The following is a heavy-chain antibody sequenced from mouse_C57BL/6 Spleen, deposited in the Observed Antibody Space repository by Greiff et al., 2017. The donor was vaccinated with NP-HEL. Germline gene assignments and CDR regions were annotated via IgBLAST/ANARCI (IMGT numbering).Heavy chain of an antibody. CDR3: VVDSSGYVGMDY. D-gene: IGHD3-2*02. Sequence: EVKLVESGGGLVQPKGSLKLSCAASGFSFNTYAMNWVRQAPGKGLEWVARIRSKSNNYATYYADSVKDRFTISRDDSESMLYLQMNNLKTEDTAMYYCVVDSSGYVGMDYWGQGTSVTVSS. V-gene: IGHV10-1*01. CDR1: GFSFNTYA. J-gene: IGHJ4*01. CDR2: IRSKSNNYAT.